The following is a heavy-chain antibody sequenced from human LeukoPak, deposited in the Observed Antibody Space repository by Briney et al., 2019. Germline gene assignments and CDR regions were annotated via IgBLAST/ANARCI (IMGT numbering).Heavy chain of an antibody. V-gene: IGHV1-8*01. CDR3: AREVVVTAMRFDP. J-gene: IGHJ5*02. D-gene: IGHD2-21*02. CDR1: GYTFTSYD. CDR2: MNPNSGNT. Sequence: VASVKVSCTASGYTFTSYDINWVRQATGQGLEWMGWMNPNSGNTGYAQKFQGRVTMTRNTSISTAYMELSSLRSEDTAVYYCAREVVVTAMRFDPWGQRTLVTVSS.